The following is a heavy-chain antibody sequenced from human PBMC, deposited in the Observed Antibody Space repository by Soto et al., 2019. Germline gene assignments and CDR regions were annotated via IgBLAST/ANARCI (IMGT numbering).Heavy chain of an antibody. Sequence: GGSLRLSFAGSVFTFGDSYMSWIRQAPGKGLEWLSYISPGSRYPAYADSVKGRFTISRDNAKRSLYLQMMSLTAEDTAIYYCVRGGGGGLFDPWGQGTMVTVSS. CDR2: ISPGSRYP. CDR3: VRGGGGGLFDP. D-gene: IGHD2-15*01. CDR1: VFTFGDSY. J-gene: IGHJ5*02. V-gene: IGHV3-11*06.